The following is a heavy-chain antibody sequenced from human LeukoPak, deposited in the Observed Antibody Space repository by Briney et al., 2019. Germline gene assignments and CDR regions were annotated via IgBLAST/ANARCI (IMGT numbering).Heavy chain of an antibody. CDR3: AISLGRLRGGGYNYRWDY. CDR2: IYPGDSDT. Sequence: GESLKISCKGSGYSFTSYWIGWVRQMPGKGLEWMGIIYPGDSDTRYSPSFQGHVTISADKSISTAYLQWSSLKASDTAMYYCAISLGRLRGGGYNYRWDYWGQGTLVTVSS. D-gene: IGHD5-24*01. V-gene: IGHV5-51*01. J-gene: IGHJ4*02. CDR1: GYSFTSYW.